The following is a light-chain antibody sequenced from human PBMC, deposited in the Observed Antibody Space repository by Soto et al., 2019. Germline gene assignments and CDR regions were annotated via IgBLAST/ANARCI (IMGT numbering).Light chain of an antibody. CDR2: GAS. Sequence: EIVMTQSPATLSVSPGARATLSCMASQSVSSNLAWYQQKPGQAPRLLIYGASTRATGITARFSGSGSGTEFTLTISSLQSEDFAVYYCQQYSNWPPWTFGQGTKVDIK. CDR3: QQYSNWPPWT. J-gene: IGKJ1*01. CDR1: QSVSSN. V-gene: IGKV3-15*01.